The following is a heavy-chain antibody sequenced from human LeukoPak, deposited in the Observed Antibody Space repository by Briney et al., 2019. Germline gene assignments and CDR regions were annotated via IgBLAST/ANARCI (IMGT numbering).Heavy chain of an antibody. D-gene: IGHD4-17*01. J-gene: IGHJ4*02. CDR3: ARVFGDYVLGYFDY. CDR2: IKQDGSEK. CDR1: GFTLSSYW. Sequence: PGGSLRLSCVASGFTLSSYWMSWVRQAPGKGLEWVANIKQDGSEKYYVDFVKGRFTISRDNAKNSLYLQMNSLRAEDTAVYYCARVFGDYVLGYFDYWGQGTLVTVSS. V-gene: IGHV3-7*01.